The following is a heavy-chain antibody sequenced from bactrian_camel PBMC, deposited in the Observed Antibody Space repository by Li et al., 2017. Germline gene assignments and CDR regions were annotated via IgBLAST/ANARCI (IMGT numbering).Heavy chain of an antibody. CDR3: ARVRGVVAVGFVDY. V-gene: IGHV3S40*01. D-gene: IGHD6*01. J-gene: IGHJ4*01. CDR2: INSGADAT. Sequence: DVQLVESGGGLVQPGGSLRLSCAASGFTFSTYAMGWVRQAPGKGLGWVSGINSGADATYYADSVKGRFTASRDNAQNTVYLQMNSLKPDDTAVYSCARVRGVVAVGFVDYWGQGTQVTVS. CDR1: GFTFSTYA.